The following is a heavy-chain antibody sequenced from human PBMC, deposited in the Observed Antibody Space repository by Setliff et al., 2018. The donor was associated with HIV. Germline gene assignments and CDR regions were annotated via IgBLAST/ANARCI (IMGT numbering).Heavy chain of an antibody. J-gene: IGHJ4*02. CDR3: ARRAPGGGYGPAWYFDY. Sequence: SETLSLTCTVSGGSISSYYWSWIRQPPGKGLEWIGYIYTSGSTNYDPSLKSRVTISVDTSKNQFSLKLSSVTAADTAVYYCARRAPGGGYGPAWYFDYWGQGALVTVSS. CDR1: GGSISSYY. CDR2: IYTSGST. V-gene: IGHV4-4*09. D-gene: IGHD5-12*01.